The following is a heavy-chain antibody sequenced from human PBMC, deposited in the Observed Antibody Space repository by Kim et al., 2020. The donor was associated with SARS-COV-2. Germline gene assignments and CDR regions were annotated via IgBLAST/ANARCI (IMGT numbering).Heavy chain of an antibody. D-gene: IGHD6-19*01. Sequence: GGSLRLSCAASGFTFSSYGMHWVRQAPGKGLEWVAVISYDGSNKYYADSVKGRFTISRDNSKNTLYLQMNSLRAEDTAVYYCAKERAEAVGFGYYGMDVWGQGTTVTVSS. J-gene: IGHJ6*02. V-gene: IGHV3-30*18. CDR1: GFTFSSYG. CDR3: AKERAEAVGFGYYGMDV. CDR2: ISYDGSNK.